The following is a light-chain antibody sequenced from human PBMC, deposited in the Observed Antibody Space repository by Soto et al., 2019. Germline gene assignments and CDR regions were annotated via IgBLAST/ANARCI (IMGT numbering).Light chain of an antibody. CDR3: QQRSNWPT. J-gene: IGKJ5*01. V-gene: IGKV3-11*01. CDR2: DAS. CDR1: QGIASY. Sequence: EIVLTQSPATLSLSPGEGATLSCRASQGIASYLAWYQQKPGQAPRLLIYDASNRATGIPARFSGSGSGTDFTLTISSLEPEDFAVYYCQQRSNWPTFGQGTRLEIK.